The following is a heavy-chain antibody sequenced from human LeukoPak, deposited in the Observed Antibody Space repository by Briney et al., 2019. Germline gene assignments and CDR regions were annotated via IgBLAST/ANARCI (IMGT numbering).Heavy chain of an antibody. CDR3: ARSKYVYDFWSGYYYFDY. CDR1: GGSISSSSYY. V-gene: IGHV4-39*01. D-gene: IGHD3-3*01. J-gene: IGHJ4*02. Sequence: ETLSPTCTVSGGSISSSSYYWGWIRQPPGKGLEWIGSIYYSGSTYYNPSLKSRVTISVDTSKNQFSLKLSSVTAADTAVYYCARSKYVYDFWSGYYYFDYWGQGTLVTVSS. CDR2: IYYSGST.